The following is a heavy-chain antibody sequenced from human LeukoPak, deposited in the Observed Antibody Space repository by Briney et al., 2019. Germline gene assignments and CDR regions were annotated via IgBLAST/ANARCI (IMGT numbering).Heavy chain of an antibody. D-gene: IGHD4-17*01. CDR1: RFTFSTYW. V-gene: IGHV3-7*03. CDR2: IKQDGSEK. J-gene: IGHJ3*02. Sequence: PGGSLRLSCAASRFTFSTYWMHWVRQAPGKGLVWVANIKQDGSEKYYGDSVKGRFTISRDNAKNSLYLQMNSLRAEDTALYYCAKDRGSGDYVYDAFDIWGQGTMVTVSS. CDR3: AKDRGSGDYVYDAFDI.